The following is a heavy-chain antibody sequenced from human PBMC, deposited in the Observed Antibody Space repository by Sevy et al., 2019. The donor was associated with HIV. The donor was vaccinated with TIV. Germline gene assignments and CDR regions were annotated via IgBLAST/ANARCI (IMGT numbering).Heavy chain of an antibody. CDR2: ISYDGSNK. D-gene: IGHD6-19*01. Sequence: GRSLRLSCAASGFTFSSYGMHWVRQAPGKGLEWVAVISYDGSNKYYADSVKGRFTISRDNSKNTLYLQMISLRAEDTAVYYCASTGYSSGVTDGAFDIWGQGTMVTVSS. J-gene: IGHJ3*02. V-gene: IGHV3-30*03. CDR3: ASTGYSSGVTDGAFDI. CDR1: GFTFSSYG.